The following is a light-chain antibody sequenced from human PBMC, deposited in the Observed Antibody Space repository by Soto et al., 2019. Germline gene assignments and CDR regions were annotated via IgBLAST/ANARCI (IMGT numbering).Light chain of an antibody. CDR1: ALPKQY. J-gene: IGLJ1*01. CDR2: KDS. Sequence: SYELTQPPSVSVSPGQTARITCSGDALPKQYAYWYQQKPGQAPVMVIYKDSERPSGIPERFSGSSSGTTVTLTISGVQAEDEADYYCQSGDSSGTDPVFGTGTKVTVL. CDR3: QSGDSSGTDPV. V-gene: IGLV3-25*03.